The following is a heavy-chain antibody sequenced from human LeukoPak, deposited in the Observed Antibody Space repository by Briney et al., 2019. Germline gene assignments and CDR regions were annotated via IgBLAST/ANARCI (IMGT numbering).Heavy chain of an antibody. V-gene: IGHV3-7*05. CDR2: IEPDGSEK. D-gene: IGHD2-15*01. J-gene: IGHJ4*02. CDR1: GFTFSTYW. CDR3: ARPRYCRNGSCYFDF. Sequence: GGSLRLSCAASGFTFSTYWMSWVRQAPGKGLEWVANIEPDGSEKSYVDSVKGRFTISRDNAKDSVVLQMNSLRAEDTAVYYCARPRYCRNGSCYFDFWGQGALVTVSS.